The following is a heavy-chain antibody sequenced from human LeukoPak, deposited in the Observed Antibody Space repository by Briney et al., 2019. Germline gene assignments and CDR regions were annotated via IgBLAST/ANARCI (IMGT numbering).Heavy chain of an antibody. CDR1: GGSSSGYY. Sequence: SETLSLTCAVYGGSSSGYYWSWIRQPPGKGPEWIGEINHSGSTNYNPSLKSRVTISVDTSKNQFSLKLSSVTAADTAVYYCARERYSSGWANYFDYWGQGTLVTVSS. D-gene: IGHD6-19*01. CDR3: ARERYSSGWANYFDY. V-gene: IGHV4-34*01. J-gene: IGHJ4*02. CDR2: INHSGST.